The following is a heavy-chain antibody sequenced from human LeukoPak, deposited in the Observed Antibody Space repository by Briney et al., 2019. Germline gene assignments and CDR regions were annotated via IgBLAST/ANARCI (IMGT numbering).Heavy chain of an antibody. CDR1: GYTFINND. J-gene: IGHJ5*02. CDR3: ARSHTRKGFCGGGRCYPAVWWFDP. Sequence: ASVRVSCTAFGYTFINNDINWVRQAPGQGLEWMAWIDPKNGNRVYAQNFQGRVTMTTDTSISTAYMELSSLRSEDTAVYYCARSHTRKGFCGGGRCYPAVWWFDPWGQGTLVTVSS. CDR2: IDPKNGNR. D-gene: IGHD2-15*01. V-gene: IGHV1-8*01.